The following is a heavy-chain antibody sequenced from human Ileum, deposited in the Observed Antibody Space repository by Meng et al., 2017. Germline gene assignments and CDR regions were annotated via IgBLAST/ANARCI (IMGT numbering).Heavy chain of an antibody. Sequence: SCAASGFTFSYQAMSWVRQVAGKGLEWVSTISGSGGTTYYADSVRGRFTISRDNSKNTLYLQMNSLRVDDTAVYYCAKDLIPGTRPHYFDYWGQGTLVTVSS. V-gene: IGHV3-23*01. CDR2: ISGSGGTT. J-gene: IGHJ4*02. D-gene: IGHD3-10*01. CDR3: AKDLIPGTRPHYFDY. CDR1: GFTFSYQA.